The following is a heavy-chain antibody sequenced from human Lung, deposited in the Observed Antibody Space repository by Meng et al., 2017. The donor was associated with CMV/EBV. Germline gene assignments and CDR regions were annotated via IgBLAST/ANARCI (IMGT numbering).Heavy chain of an antibody. CDR1: GFTFSAFS. D-gene: IGHD3-3*01. CDR2: ISTTSTYI. Sequence: GEXXTISCTTSGFTFSAFSMNWVRQAPGKGLEWVSSISTTSTYIYYADSLKGRFTISRDNAKNSLYLHMNSLRVEDTAVYYCAGFGVTITSGLDVWRQGTTVTVSS. CDR3: AGFGVTITSGLDV. V-gene: IGHV3-21*01. J-gene: IGHJ6*01.